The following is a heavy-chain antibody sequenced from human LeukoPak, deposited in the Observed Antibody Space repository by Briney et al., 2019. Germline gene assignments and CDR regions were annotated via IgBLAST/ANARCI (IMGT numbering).Heavy chain of an antibody. Sequence: DPGGSLSLLCAPSGLTFSSYSLNWVRQAPGEGLEWVSSISSSSSYIYHADSVKGRFTISRDNAKNSLYLQMNSLRAEDTAVYYCAREPHNYYDSIVTDWGQGTLVTVSS. D-gene: IGHD3-22*01. CDR2: ISSSSSYI. J-gene: IGHJ4*02. CDR1: GLTFSSYS. CDR3: AREPHNYYDSIVTD. V-gene: IGHV3-21*01.